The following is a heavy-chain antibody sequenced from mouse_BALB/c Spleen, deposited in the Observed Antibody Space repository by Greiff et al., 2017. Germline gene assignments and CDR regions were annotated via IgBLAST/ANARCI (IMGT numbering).Heavy chain of an antibody. CDR2: ISDGGSYT. CDR3: ARTPPNYYAMDY. V-gene: IGHV5-4*02. J-gene: IGHJ4*01. Sequence: EVQGVESGGGLVKPGGSLKLSCAASGFTFSDYYMYWVRQTPEKRLEWVATISDGGSYTYYPDSVKGRFTISRDNAKNNLYLQMSSLKSEDTAMYYCARTPPNYYAMDYWGQGTSVTVSS. CDR1: GFTFSDYY.